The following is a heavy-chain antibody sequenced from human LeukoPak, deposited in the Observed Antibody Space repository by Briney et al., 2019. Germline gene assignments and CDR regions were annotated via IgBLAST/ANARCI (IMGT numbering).Heavy chain of an antibody. CDR1: GYTFTGYY. Sequence: ASVKVSCKASGYTFTGYYMHWVRQAPGQGLEWMGWINPNSGGTNYAQKFQGWVTMTRDTSISTAYMELSRLRSDDTAVYYCAGEDGRDGYNYDYWGQGTLVTVSS. D-gene: IGHD5-24*01. CDR3: AGEDGRDGYNYDY. V-gene: IGHV1-2*04. CDR2: INPNSGGT. J-gene: IGHJ4*02.